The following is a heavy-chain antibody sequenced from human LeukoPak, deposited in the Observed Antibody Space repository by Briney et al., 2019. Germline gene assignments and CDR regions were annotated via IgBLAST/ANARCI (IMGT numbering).Heavy chain of an antibody. V-gene: IGHV3-7*01. CDR1: GFTFSRHW. CDR3: ARRYSTSSVEDFDY. Sequence: GGSLRLSCVASGFTFSRHWMAWVRQAPGKGLEWVANIKKDGREIYYMDSVKGRFTISRDNAKNSLYLQMNSLRAEDTAVYYCARRYSTSSVEDFDYWGQGTLVTDSS. CDR2: IKKDGREI. J-gene: IGHJ4*02. D-gene: IGHD6-6*01.